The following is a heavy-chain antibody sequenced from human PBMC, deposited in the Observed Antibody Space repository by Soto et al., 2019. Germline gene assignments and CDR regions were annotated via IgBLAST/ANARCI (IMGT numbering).Heavy chain of an antibody. CDR2: IIPIFGTA. Sequence: SVKVSCKASGGTFSSYAISWARQAPGQGLEWMGGIIPIFGTANYAQKFQGRVTITADESTSTAYMELSSLRSEDTAVYYCARQGATHPNYYDSSGYYKNWFDPWGQGTLVTVSS. D-gene: IGHD3-22*01. V-gene: IGHV1-69*13. J-gene: IGHJ5*02. CDR3: ARQGATHPNYYDSSGYYKNWFDP. CDR1: GGTFSSYA.